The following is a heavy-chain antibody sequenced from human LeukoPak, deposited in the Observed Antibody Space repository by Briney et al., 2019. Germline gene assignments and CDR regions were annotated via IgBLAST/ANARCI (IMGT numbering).Heavy chain of an antibody. D-gene: IGHD2/OR15-2a*01. V-gene: IGHV4-31*03. J-gene: IGHJ3*02. Sequence: SETLSLTCTVSGGXISSRTYYWSWIRQHPGKGLEWIGYIYYSGSTYYNPSLKSRLSISVDTSKNHFSLKLSSVTAADTAVYFCARDRRGLDFYDAFDIWGQGTMVTVSS. CDR3: ARDRRGLDFYDAFDI. CDR1: GGXISSRTYY. CDR2: IYYSGST.